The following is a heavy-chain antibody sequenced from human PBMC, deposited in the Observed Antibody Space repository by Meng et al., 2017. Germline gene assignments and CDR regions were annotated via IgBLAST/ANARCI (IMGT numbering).Heavy chain of an antibody. Sequence: SETLSLTCTVSGGSVSSGSYYWSWIRQPPGKGLEWIGYIYYSGSTNYNPSLKSRVTISVDTSKNQFSLKLSSVTAADTAVYYCAKGTLGATTDAFDIWGQGTMVTVSS. D-gene: IGHD1-26*01. CDR3: AKGTLGATTDAFDI. CDR2: IYYSGST. J-gene: IGHJ3*02. CDR1: GGSVSSGSYY. V-gene: IGHV4-61*01.